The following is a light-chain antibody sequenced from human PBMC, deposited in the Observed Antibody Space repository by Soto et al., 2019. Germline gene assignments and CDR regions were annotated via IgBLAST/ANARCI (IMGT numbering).Light chain of an antibody. CDR2: GAS. Sequence: IQMTQSPSSVSASIGDRVTITCRASQDINTWLAWYQQKPGKAPNLLIYGASSLQSGVPSRFSGSGSGTDFTLTISNLQPEDFATYYCQQANSFPFAFGPGTKVDIK. V-gene: IGKV1-12*02. CDR1: QDINTW. CDR3: QQANSFPFA. J-gene: IGKJ3*01.